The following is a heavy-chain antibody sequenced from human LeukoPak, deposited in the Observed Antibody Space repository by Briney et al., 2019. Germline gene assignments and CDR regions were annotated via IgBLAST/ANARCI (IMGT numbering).Heavy chain of an antibody. CDR1: GFTFSSHW. Sequence: PGGSLRLSCAASGFTFSSHWKTWVRQAPGKGLEWVANLKEDGSEKYYVDSVKGRFTISRDNAENSLYLQMNSLRGDDTAVYYCARGVYYFDYWGQGTLVTVSS. CDR3: ARGVYYFDY. J-gene: IGHJ4*02. CDR2: LKEDGSEK. V-gene: IGHV3-7*04.